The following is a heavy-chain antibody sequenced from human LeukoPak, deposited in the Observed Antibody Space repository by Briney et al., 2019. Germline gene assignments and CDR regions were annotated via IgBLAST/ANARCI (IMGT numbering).Heavy chain of an antibody. J-gene: IGHJ4*02. V-gene: IGHV3-30*18. CDR3: AKDRVTTASGTFDY. CDR2: ISEDGINK. D-gene: IGHD1-14*01. CDR1: GFTFSNYG. Sequence: GGSLRLSCAASGFTFSNYGMHCVRQAPGKGLEWVAGISEDGINKYYADSVKGRFTISRDNSNNTLFLQMNSLRAEDTAVYYCAKDRVTTASGTFDYWGQGSLVTVSS.